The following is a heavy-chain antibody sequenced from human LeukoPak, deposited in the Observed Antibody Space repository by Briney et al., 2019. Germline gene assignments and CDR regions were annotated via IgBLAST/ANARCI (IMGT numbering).Heavy chain of an antibody. CDR3: AHTGGSGSYYWEVGDY. D-gene: IGHD3-10*01. CDR2: LYWDDDK. V-gene: IGHV2-5*02. Sequence: SGPTLVNPTQTLTLTCTFPGFSLSTSGVGVGWIRQPPGKALEWLALLYWDDDKRYSPSLKSGLPITKDTSKNQVVLIMTNMDPVDTATYYCAHTGGSGSYYWEVGDYWGQGTLVTVSS. CDR1: GFSLSTSGVG. J-gene: IGHJ4*02.